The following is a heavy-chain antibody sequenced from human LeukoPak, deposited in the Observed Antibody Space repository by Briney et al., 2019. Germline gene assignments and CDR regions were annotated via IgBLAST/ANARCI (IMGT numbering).Heavy chain of an antibody. J-gene: IGHJ4*02. CDR3: ARVPTLDDSSGYYGY. CDR2: ISSSGSTI. D-gene: IGHD3-22*01. Sequence: GGSLRLSCAAPGFTFSDYYMSWIRQAPGKGLEWVSYISSSGSTIYYADSVKGRFTISRDNAKNSLYLQMNSLRAEDTAVYYCARVPTLDDSSGYYGYWGQGTLVTVSS. V-gene: IGHV3-11*01. CDR1: GFTFSDYY.